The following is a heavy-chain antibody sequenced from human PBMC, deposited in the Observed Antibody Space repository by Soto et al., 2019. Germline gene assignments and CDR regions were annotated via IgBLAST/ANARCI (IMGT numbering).Heavy chain of an antibody. Sequence: PSETLSLTCTVSGGSVSSGSYYWSWIRQPPGKGLEWIGYIYYTGSTNYNPSLKSRVTISLDTSKNQFSLKLSSVTAADTAFYYCASRGDYVSDYWGQGTLVTVSS. CDR2: IYYTGST. CDR1: GGSVSSGSYY. CDR3: ASRGDYVSDY. J-gene: IGHJ4*02. V-gene: IGHV4-61*01. D-gene: IGHD4-17*01.